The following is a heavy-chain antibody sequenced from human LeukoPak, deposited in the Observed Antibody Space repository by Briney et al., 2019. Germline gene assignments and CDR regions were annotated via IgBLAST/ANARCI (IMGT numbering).Heavy chain of an antibody. CDR3: ARRQTDYDFWSGYSYWYFDL. CDR2: IYTSGST. CDR1: GGAISSYY. Sequence: SETLSLTCTVSGGAISSYYWSWIRQPPGKGLEWIGYIYTSGSTNYNPSLKSRVTISVDTSKNQFSLKLSSVTAADTAVYYCARRQTDYDFWSGYSYWYFDLWGRGTLVTVSS. D-gene: IGHD3-3*01. J-gene: IGHJ2*01. V-gene: IGHV4-4*09.